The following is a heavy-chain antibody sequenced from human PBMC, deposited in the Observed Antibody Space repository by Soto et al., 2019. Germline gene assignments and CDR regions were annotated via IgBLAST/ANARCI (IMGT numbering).Heavy chain of an antibody. CDR3: ARGGTTYPGGMDV. CDR1: GGTFSSYA. J-gene: IGHJ6*02. V-gene: IGHV1-69*13. D-gene: IGHD1-26*01. CDR2: IIPIFGTA. Sequence: SVKVSCKASGGTFSSYAISWVRQAPGQGLEWMGGIIPIFGTANYAQKFQGRATITADESTSTAYMELSSLRSEDTAAYYCARGGTTYPGGMDVWGQGTTVTVSS.